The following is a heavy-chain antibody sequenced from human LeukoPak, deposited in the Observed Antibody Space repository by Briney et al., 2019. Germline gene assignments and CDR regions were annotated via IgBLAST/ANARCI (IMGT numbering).Heavy chain of an antibody. Sequence: SETLSLTCAVYGGSFSGYYWSWIRQPPGKGLEWIGEINHSGSTNYNPSLKSRVTISVDTSKNQFSLKLSSVTAADTAVYYCARHADMITFGGVTPGYFDLWGRGTLVTVSS. V-gene: IGHV4-34*01. CDR1: GGSFSGYY. D-gene: IGHD3-16*01. J-gene: IGHJ2*01. CDR2: INHSGST. CDR3: ARHADMITFGGVTPGYFDL.